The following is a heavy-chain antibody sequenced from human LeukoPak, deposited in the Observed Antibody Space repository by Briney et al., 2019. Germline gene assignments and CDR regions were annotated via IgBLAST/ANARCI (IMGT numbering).Heavy chain of an antibody. CDR3: ARDLTGYCSSTSCYHD. CDR2: ISSSSSYI. Sequence: PGGSLRLSCAASGSTFSSYSMNWVRQAPGKGLEWVSSISSSSSYIYYADSVKGRFTISRDNAKNSLYLQMNSLRAEDTAVYYCARDLTGYCSSTSCYHDWGQGTLVTVSS. V-gene: IGHV3-21*01. CDR1: GSTFSSYS. J-gene: IGHJ4*02. D-gene: IGHD2-2*01.